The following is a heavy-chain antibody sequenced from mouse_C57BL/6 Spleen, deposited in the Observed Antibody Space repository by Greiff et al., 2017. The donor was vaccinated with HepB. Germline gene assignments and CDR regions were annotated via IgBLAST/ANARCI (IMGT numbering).Heavy chain of an antibody. CDR3: ARAYDGYWYFDV. Sequence: DVMLVESGGGLVQPGGSLKLSCAASGFTFSDYGMAWVRQAPRKGPEWVAFISNLAYSIYYADTVTGRFTISRENAKNTLYLEMSSLRSEDTAMYYCARAYDGYWYFDVWGTGTTVTVSS. CDR2: ISNLAYSI. J-gene: IGHJ1*03. V-gene: IGHV5-15*01. D-gene: IGHD2-3*01. CDR1: GFTFSDYG.